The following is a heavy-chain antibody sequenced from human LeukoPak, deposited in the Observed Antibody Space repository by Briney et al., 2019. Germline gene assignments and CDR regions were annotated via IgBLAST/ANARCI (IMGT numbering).Heavy chain of an antibody. J-gene: IGHJ4*02. V-gene: IGHV4-30-4*01. CDR2: IFHRGGT. Sequence: PSQTLSLTCTVSNDSISSGDYYWNWIRQPPGKGLEWIGYIFHRGGTSYNPSLKSRILFSVDTSQNQFSLKLNSVTAADTAVYYCVREILYCSGGSCYRGPFDNWGQGTLVTVSA. D-gene: IGHD2-15*01. CDR1: NDSISSGDYY. CDR3: VREILYCSGGSCYRGPFDN.